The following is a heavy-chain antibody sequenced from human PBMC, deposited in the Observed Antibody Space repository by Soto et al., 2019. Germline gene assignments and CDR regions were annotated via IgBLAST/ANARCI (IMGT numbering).Heavy chain of an antibody. CDR1: GGSFSGYY. V-gene: IGHV4-34*01. D-gene: IGHD2-15*01. J-gene: IGHJ4*02. Sequence: SETLSLTCAVYGGSFSGYYWSWIRQPPGKGLEWIGEINHSGSTNYNPSLKSRVTISVDTSKNQFSLKLGSVSAADTAVYYCARAPPGRVVVATAIDYWGQGTLVTVSS. CDR3: ARAPPGRVVVATAIDY. CDR2: INHSGST.